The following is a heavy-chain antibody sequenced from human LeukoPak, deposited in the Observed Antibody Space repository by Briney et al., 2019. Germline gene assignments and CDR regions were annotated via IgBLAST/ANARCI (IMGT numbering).Heavy chain of an antibody. CDR2: IIPIFDTT. D-gene: IGHD2-15*01. V-gene: IGHV1-69*13. J-gene: IGHJ3*02. CDR1: GGTFSSYV. Sequence: SVKVSCKASGGTFSSYVMSWVGQAPGRGLEWMEGIIPIFDTTNYAQKFEGRVTITADESTSTAYMELNSLRSEDTAVYYCAGGGSAVVANTRYTFDIWGQGTMVTVSS. CDR3: AGGGSAVVANTRYTFDI.